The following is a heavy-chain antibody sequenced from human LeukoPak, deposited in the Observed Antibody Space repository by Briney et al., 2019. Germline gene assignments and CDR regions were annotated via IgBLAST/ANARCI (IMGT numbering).Heavy chain of an antibody. V-gene: IGHV3-33*06. Sequence: QHGGSLRLSCAASGFTLSSDGMDWVRQTPGKGLGWVAGIWYEGSNKYYADSVKGRFTISRDNSKNTLYLQMNSLRAEDTAVYYCAKEGGRGIAARPDYYFDYWGQGTLVTVSS. CDR2: IWYEGSNK. CDR3: AKEGGRGIAARPDYYFDY. J-gene: IGHJ4*02. CDR1: GFTLSSDG. D-gene: IGHD6-6*01.